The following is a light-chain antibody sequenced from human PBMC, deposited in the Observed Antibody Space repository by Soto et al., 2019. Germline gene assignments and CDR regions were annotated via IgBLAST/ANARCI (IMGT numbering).Light chain of an antibody. Sequence: QSVLTQPASVSGSPGQSITISCSGTNSDVGGYNYVSWYQQHPGKAPKLMIYDVSYRPSGISNRFSGSKSDNTASLTISGLQAEDEADYYCSSYTTGSPYVFGTGTKVTVL. J-gene: IGLJ1*01. V-gene: IGLV2-14*01. CDR3: SSYTTGSPYV. CDR1: NSDVGGYNY. CDR2: DVS.